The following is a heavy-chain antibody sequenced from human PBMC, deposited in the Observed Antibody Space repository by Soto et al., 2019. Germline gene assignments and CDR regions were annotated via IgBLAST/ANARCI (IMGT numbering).Heavy chain of an antibody. CDR2: ISSSSSYI. V-gene: IGHV3-21*01. CDR1: GFTFSSYS. D-gene: IGHD3-16*01. CDR3: ASGHWGPDYYYYGMDV. J-gene: IGHJ6*02. Sequence: PGGSLRLSCAASGFTFSSYSMNWVRQAPGKGLEWVSSISSSSSYIYYADSVKGRFTISRDDAKNSLYLQMNSLRAEDTAVYYCASGHWGPDYYYYGMDVWGQGTTVTVSS.